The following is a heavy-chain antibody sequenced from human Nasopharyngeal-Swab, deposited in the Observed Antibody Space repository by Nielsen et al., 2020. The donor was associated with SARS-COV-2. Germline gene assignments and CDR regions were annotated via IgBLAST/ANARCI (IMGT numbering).Heavy chain of an antibody. J-gene: IGHJ6*02. V-gene: IGHV4-4*02. D-gene: IGHD2-8*02. Sequence: GSLRLSCAVSGGSFSNNYWWIWIRQSPGKGLEWIGEINRSGSANYNPSLKSRVTISADTSSNQFSLKLTSVTAADTAVYYCARGQDCAGGSCYYYGMDVWGQGTTVTISS. CDR2: INRSGSA. CDR3: ARGQDCAGGSCYYYGMDV. CDR1: GGSFSNNYW.